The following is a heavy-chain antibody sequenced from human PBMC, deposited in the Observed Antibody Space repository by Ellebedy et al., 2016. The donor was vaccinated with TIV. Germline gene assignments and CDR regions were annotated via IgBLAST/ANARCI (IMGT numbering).Heavy chain of an antibody. V-gene: IGHV4-39*07. CDR3: SRDLGDYVWETYRDRGGIDY. CDR1: GGSINSGSYY. CDR2: IYYSGTT. Sequence: MPSETLSLTCSVSGGSINSGSYYWGWIRRPPGKGLEWIGTIYYSGTTYYNPSLKSRVSISIDTSKNQFSLKLSSVTAADTAVYYCSRDLGDYVWETYRDRGGIDYWGQGTLVTVS. D-gene: IGHD3-16*02. J-gene: IGHJ4*02.